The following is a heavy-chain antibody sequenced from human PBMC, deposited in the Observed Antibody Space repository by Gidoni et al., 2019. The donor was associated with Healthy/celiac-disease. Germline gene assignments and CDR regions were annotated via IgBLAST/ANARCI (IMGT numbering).Heavy chain of an antibody. CDR1: GFTVSSNY. V-gene: IGHV3-66*01. CDR2: IYSGGST. CDR3: ARVGIYYDSSGYYWDY. J-gene: IGHJ4*02. Sequence: VQPGGSLRLSCAASGFTVSSNYMSWVRQAPGKGLGWVSVIYSGGSTYYADSVKGRFTISRDNSKNTLYIQMNRLRAEDTAVYYCARVGIYYDSSGYYWDYWGQGTLVTVSS. D-gene: IGHD3-22*01.